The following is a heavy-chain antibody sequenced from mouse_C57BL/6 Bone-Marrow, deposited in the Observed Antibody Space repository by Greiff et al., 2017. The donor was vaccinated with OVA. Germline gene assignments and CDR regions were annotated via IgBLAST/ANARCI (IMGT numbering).Heavy chain of an antibody. CDR2: IDPENGDT. CDR3: TTYRGLKDY. Sequence: VQLQQSDAELVKPGASVKISCKVSGYTFTDHTIHWMKQRPEQGLEWIGWIDPENGDTEYASKFQGKATITADTSSNTAYLQLSSLTSEDTAVYYCTTYRGLKDYWGQGTTLTVSS. J-gene: IGHJ2*01. V-gene: IGHV14-4*01. D-gene: IGHD1-3*01. CDR1: GYTFTDHT.